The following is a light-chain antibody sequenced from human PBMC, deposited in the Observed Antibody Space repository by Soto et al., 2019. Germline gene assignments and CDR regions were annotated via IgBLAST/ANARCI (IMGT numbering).Light chain of an antibody. CDR1: QTISND. V-gene: IGKV3-15*01. J-gene: IGKJ4*01. Sequence: EVVMTQSPATVSVSPGEGDTLSCRASQTISNDLAWYQQKPGQAPRLLIYGASTRATGVPARFSGGGSGTEFTLTISSLQSEDFTFYYCQQNNKWPPVTFGGGTRWIS. CDR2: GAS. CDR3: QQNNKWPPVT.